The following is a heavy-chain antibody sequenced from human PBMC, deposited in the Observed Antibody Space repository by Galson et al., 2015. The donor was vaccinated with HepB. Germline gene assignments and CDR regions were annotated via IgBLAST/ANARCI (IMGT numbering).Heavy chain of an antibody. D-gene: IGHD6-13*01. CDR1: GYTFTSYG. CDR3: ARLDSKRWYPHSSSWPGRFDP. J-gene: IGHJ5*02. Sequence: QSGAEVKKPGESLKVSCKASGYTFTSYGISWVRQAPGQGLEWMGWISAYNGNTNYAQKLQGRVTMTTDTSTSTAYMELRSLRSDDTAVYYCARLDSKRWYPHSSSWPGRFDPWGQGTLVTVSS. CDR2: ISAYNGNT. V-gene: IGHV1-18*01.